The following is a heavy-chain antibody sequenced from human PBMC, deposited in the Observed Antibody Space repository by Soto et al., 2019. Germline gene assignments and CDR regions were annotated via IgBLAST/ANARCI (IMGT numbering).Heavy chain of an antibody. CDR2: ISSSSSYI. CDR3: ARDRQVVTAIFDY. Sequence: ESGGGLVKPGGSLRLSCAASGFTFSSYSMNWVRQAPGKGLEWVSSISSSSSYIYYADSVKGRFTISRDNAKNSLYLQMNSLRAEDTAVYYCARDRQVVTAIFDYWGQGTLVTVSS. CDR1: GFTFSSYS. V-gene: IGHV3-21*01. D-gene: IGHD2-21*02. J-gene: IGHJ4*02.